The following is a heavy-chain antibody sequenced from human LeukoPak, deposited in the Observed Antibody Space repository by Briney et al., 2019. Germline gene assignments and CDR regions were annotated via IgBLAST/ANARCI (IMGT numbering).Heavy chain of an antibody. D-gene: IGHD1/OR15-1a*01. V-gene: IGHV4-4*07. Sequence: AGTLSLTCTVSGVSISSYYRSWIRQPAGKGLEWIGRTHTSGSTNYNPSLKSRVTISVDKSKNQLSLKLSSVTAADTAVYYCARGSGDNWNKFDYWGQGTLVTVSS. CDR3: ARGSGDNWNKFDY. CDR1: GVSISSYY. CDR2: THTSGST. J-gene: IGHJ4*02.